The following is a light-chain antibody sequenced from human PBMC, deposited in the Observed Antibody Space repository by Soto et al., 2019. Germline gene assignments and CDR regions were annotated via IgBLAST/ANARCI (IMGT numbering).Light chain of an antibody. CDR1: QSVKSY. CDR2: GAS. J-gene: IGKJ2*01. Sequence: EIVLTQSPATLSVSPGGRATLSCRASQSVKSYLAWYQQRPGQPPRLLIYGASTRATGIPARFSGSGSGTEVYLTISSMHSEDFAVYYCQQYNTRPPRYTFGQGTKLEIK. V-gene: IGKV3-15*01. CDR3: QQYNTRPPRYT.